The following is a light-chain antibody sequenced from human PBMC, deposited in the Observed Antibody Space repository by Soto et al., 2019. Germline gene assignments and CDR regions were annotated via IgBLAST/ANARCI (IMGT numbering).Light chain of an antibody. CDR2: EVS. CDR3: SSYAGSNNLV. V-gene: IGLV2-8*01. J-gene: IGLJ2*01. Sequence: QSVLTQPPSASGSAGRSVTISCTGASSDVGGYNYVSWYQQHPGKAPKLMIYEVSKRPSGVPDRFSGSKSGNTASLTVSGLQAEDESDYYCSSYAGSNNLVFGGGTKLTVL. CDR1: SSDVGGYNY.